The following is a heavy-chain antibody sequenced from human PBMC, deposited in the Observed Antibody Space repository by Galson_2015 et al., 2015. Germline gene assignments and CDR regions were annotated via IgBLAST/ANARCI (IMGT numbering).Heavy chain of an antibody. CDR3: ARGGPTWLRTLYYFDY. V-gene: IGHV3-21*01. D-gene: IGHD5-12*01. Sequence: SLRLSCAASGFTFSSYSMNWVRQAPGKGLEWVSSISSSSSYIYYADSVKGRFTISRDNAKNSLYLQMNSLRAEDTAVYYCARGGPTWLRTLYYFDYWGQGTLVTVSS. J-gene: IGHJ4*02. CDR1: GFTFSSYS. CDR2: ISSSSSYI.